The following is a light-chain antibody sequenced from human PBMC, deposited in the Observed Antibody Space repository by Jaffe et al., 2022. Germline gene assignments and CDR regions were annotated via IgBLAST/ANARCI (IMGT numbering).Light chain of an antibody. CDR1: QSVLYSSNNKNY. Sequence: DIVMTQSPDSLAVSLGERATIKCKSSQSVLYSSNNKNYLAWYQQKPGQSPELLFYWASTRESGVPDRFSGSGSGTDFTLTISSLQAEDVAVYYCHQYFSTPPTFGQGTKVEIK. J-gene: IGKJ1*01. CDR2: WAS. V-gene: IGKV4-1*01. CDR3: HQYFSTPPT.